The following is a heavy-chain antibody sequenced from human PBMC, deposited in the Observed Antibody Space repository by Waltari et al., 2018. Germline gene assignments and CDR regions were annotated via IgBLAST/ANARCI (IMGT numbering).Heavy chain of an antibody. CDR2: IYYSGST. CDR3: ARELVSSSWRGGSYYYYYYYMDV. CDR1: GGSISSYY. D-gene: IGHD6-13*01. Sequence: QVQLQESGPGLVKPSETLSLTCTVSGGSISSYYWSWIRQPPGKGLEGIGYIYYSGSTNYNPSLKSRVTISVDTSKNQFSLKLSSVTAADTAGYYCARELVSSSWRGGSYYYYYYYMDVWGKGTTVTVSS. J-gene: IGHJ6*03. V-gene: IGHV4-59*01.